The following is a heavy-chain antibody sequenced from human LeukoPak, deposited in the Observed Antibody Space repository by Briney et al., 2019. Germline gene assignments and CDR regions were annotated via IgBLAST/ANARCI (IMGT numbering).Heavy chain of an antibody. CDR3: ARDLTGVATLDY. V-gene: IGHV3-21*01. CDR1: GFTFSSYN. D-gene: IGHD5-12*01. CDR2: ISSTSNYI. Sequence: GGSLRLSCAASGFTFSSYNMKWVRQAPGEGLEWVSSISSTSNYIYYADSVKGRFTISRDNAKNSLYLQMNSLRAEDTAVYYCARDLTGVATLDYWGQGTLVTVSS. J-gene: IGHJ4*02.